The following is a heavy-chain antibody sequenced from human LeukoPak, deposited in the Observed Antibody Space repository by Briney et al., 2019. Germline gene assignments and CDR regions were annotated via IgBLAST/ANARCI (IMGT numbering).Heavy chain of an antibody. CDR3: ARDGRYSSTLIDY. V-gene: IGHV4-31*03. CDR1: GGSISSGGYY. J-gene: IGHJ4*02. Sequence: SETLSLTCTVSGGSISSGGYYWSWIRQHPGKGLEWIGYIYYSGSTYYNPSLKSRVTISVDTSKNQFSLKLSSVTAADTAVYYCARDGRYSSTLIDYWGQGTLVTVSS. D-gene: IGHD6-13*01. CDR2: IYYSGST.